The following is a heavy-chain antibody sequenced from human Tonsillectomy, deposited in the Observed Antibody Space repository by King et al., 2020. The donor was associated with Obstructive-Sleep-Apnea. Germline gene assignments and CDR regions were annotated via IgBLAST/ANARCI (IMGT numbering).Heavy chain of an antibody. CDR1: GGSISSSSYY. Sequence: MQLQESGPGLVKPSETLSLTCTVAGGSISSSSYYWGWIRQPPGKGLEWIGSIYYSGSTYYNPSLKSRVTISVDTSKNQFSLKLSSVTAADTAVYYCARSSWIQLWSFDYWGQGTLVTVSS. CDR2: IYYSGST. CDR3: ARSSWIQLWSFDY. V-gene: IGHV4-39*07. J-gene: IGHJ4*02. D-gene: IGHD5-18*01.